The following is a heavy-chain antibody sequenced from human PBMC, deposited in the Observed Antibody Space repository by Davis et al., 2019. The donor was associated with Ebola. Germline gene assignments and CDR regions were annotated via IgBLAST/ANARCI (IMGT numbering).Heavy chain of an antibody. CDR3: ARDSVATIGILGWPTPDY. Sequence: GESLKISCAASGFTFSDYYMSWIRQAPGKGLEWVSYISSSGSTIYYADSVKGRFTISRDNAKNSLYLQMNSLRAEDTAVYYCARDSVATIGILGWPTPDYWGQGTLVTVSS. CDR1: GFTFSDYY. J-gene: IGHJ4*02. D-gene: IGHD5-12*01. CDR2: ISSSGSTI. V-gene: IGHV3-11*04.